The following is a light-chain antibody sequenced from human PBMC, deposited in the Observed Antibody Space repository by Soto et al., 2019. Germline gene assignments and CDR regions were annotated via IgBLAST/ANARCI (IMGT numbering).Light chain of an antibody. CDR1: QDISNY. J-gene: IGKJ5*01. V-gene: IGKV1-33*01. CDR3: QQYDNLSIT. Sequence: DIQMTQSPSSPSASVGDRATITCQASQDISNYLNWYQQKPGKAPKLLIYDASNLETGVPSRFSGSGSGTDFTFTISSLQPEDIATYYCQQYDNLSITFGQGTRLEIK. CDR2: DAS.